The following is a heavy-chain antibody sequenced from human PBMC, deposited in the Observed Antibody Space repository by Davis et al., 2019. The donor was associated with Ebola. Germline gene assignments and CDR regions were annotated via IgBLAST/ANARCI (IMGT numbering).Heavy chain of an antibody. V-gene: IGHV1-8*01. J-gene: IGHJ6*02. CDR3: ARARIAAAGYYYYYYGMDV. CDR2: MNPNSGNT. Sequence: ASVKVSCKASGYTFTSYDINWVRQATGQGLEWMGWMNPNSGNTGYAQKFQGRVTMTRNTSISTAYMELSSLRSEDTAVYYCARARIAAAGYYYYYYGMDVWGQGTTVTVSS. CDR1: GYTFTSYD. D-gene: IGHD6-13*01.